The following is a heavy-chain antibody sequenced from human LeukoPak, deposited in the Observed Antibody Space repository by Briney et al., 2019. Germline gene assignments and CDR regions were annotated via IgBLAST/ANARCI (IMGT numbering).Heavy chain of an antibody. CDR2: ISSGGSTI. J-gene: IGHJ6*03. Sequence: GGSLRLSCAASGFTFSSYGMHWVRQAPGKGLEWVSYISSGGSTIYYADSVKGRFTISRDNAKNSLYLQMNSLRAEDTAVYYCARAYSGRYGLGYYYMDVWGKGTTVTISS. CDR3: ARAYSGRYGLGYYYMDV. V-gene: IGHV3-48*04. CDR1: GFTFSSYG. D-gene: IGHD1-26*01.